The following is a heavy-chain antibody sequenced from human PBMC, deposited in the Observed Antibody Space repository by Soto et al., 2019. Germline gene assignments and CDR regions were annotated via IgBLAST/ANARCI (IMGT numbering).Heavy chain of an antibody. D-gene: IGHD3-22*01. Sequence: ASVKVSCKASGGTFSSYAISWVRQAPGQGLEWMGGIIPIFGTANYAQKFQGRVTITADESTSTAYMELSSLRSEDTAVYYCARGGYYYDSSGYNLYYYYGMDVWGQGTTGTVSS. V-gene: IGHV1-69*13. CDR3: ARGGYYYDSSGYNLYYYYGMDV. J-gene: IGHJ6*02. CDR1: GGTFSSYA. CDR2: IIPIFGTA.